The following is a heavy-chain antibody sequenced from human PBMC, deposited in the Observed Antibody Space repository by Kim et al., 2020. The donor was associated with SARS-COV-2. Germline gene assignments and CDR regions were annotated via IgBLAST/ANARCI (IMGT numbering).Heavy chain of an antibody. V-gene: IGHV3-33*01. Sequence: GGSLRLSCAASGLPFSASDMHWVRQAPGKGLEWVAMIWSDGSKEYYADSVKGRFTISRDNSRNTVYLQMNSLRAEDTAVYYCARDKGERYSDYWGQGTLVIVS. CDR3: ARDKGERYSDY. CDR1: GLPFSASD. CDR2: IWSDGSKE. D-gene: IGHD1-26*01. J-gene: IGHJ4*02.